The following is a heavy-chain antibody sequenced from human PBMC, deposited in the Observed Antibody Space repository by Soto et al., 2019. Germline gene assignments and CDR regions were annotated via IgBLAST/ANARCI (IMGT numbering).Heavy chain of an antibody. V-gene: IGHV3-21*01. CDR3: ARHSLEGSGCSIDY. J-gene: IGHJ4*02. CDR1: GFTFSTYS. CDR2: ISSSSYYI. D-gene: IGHD6-19*01. Sequence: EVQLVESGGGLVKPGGSLRLSCAASGFTFSTYSMNWVRQAPGKGLEWVSSISSSSYYIYYSDSVRGRFSISRDYAKSSLSLQMNSLRAEDTAVYYCARHSLEGSGCSIDYWGQGTLVTVSS.